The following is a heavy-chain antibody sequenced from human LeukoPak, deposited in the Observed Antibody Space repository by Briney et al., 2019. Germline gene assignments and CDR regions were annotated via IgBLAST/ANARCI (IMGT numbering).Heavy chain of an antibody. Sequence: ASVKVSCKASGYTFTSYYMHWVRQAPGQGLEWMGIISPSGGSTSYAQKFQGRVTVTRDTSTSTVYMELSSLRSEDTAVYYCARVSGSGDYFDYWGQGTLVTVSS. CDR1: GYTFTSYY. D-gene: IGHD3-10*01. CDR3: ARVSGSGDYFDY. J-gene: IGHJ4*02. CDR2: ISPSGGST. V-gene: IGHV1-46*01.